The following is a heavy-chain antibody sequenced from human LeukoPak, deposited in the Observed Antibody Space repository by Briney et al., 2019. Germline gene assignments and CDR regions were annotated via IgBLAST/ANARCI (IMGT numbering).Heavy chain of an antibody. CDR2: IYYSGST. D-gene: IGHD3-10*01. CDR1: GGSISSFTTHY. J-gene: IGHJ6*03. V-gene: IGHV4-39*07. CDR3: ARRQPKIRVGEYYMDV. Sequence: SETLSLTCSVSGGSISSFTTHYWGWIRQPPGKGLEWIGSIYYSGSTYYNPSLKSRVTISVDTSKNQFSLKLSSVTAADTAVYYCARRQPKIRVGEYYMDVWGKGTTVTISS.